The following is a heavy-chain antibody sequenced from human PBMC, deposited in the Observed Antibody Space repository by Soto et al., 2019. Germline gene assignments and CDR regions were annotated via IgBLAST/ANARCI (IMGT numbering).Heavy chain of an antibody. J-gene: IGHJ5*02. V-gene: IGHV4-4*07. D-gene: IGHD3-22*01. CDR3: ARGGDYDTRGLLFDA. Sequence: QVQLQESGPGLVKPSETLSLTCTVSGGSIRPCDWRWIRQPAGKGLEWIGRIYTSGSTNYNPSLKSRVTMSVDTSNNQFSLKVSSVTAAYTAVYYCARGGDYDTRGLLFDAWGQGSLVTVSS. CDR1: GGSIRPCD. CDR2: IYTSGST.